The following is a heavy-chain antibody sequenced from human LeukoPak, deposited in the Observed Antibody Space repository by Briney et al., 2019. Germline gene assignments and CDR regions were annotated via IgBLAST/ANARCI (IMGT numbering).Heavy chain of an antibody. V-gene: IGHV3-11*04. CDR3: ARGSSGGDYNFDY. Sequence: ISSSGSTTYYADSVKGRFTISRDNAKNSLYLQMNSLRAGDTAVYYCARGSSGGDYNFDYWGQGTLVTVSS. D-gene: IGHD4-17*01. J-gene: IGHJ4*02. CDR2: ISSSGSTT.